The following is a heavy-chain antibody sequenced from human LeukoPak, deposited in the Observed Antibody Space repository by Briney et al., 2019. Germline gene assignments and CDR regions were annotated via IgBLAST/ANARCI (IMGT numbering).Heavy chain of an antibody. CDR1: GFTFSDYY. V-gene: IGHV3-11*01. Sequence: GGSLRLSCAASGFTFSDYYMSWIRQAPGKGLEWVSYISSSGSTIYYADSVKGRFTIPRDNAKNSLYLQMNSLRAEDTAVYYCARGWDYGDYERVAFDIWGQGTMVTVSS. J-gene: IGHJ3*02. CDR2: ISSSGSTI. CDR3: ARGWDYGDYERVAFDI. D-gene: IGHD4-17*01.